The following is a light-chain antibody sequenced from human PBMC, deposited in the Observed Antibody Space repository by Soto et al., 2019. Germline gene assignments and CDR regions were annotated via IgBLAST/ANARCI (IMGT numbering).Light chain of an antibody. Sequence: EIVLTQSPATLSLSPGERATLSCRASQGVSSYLAWYQQKPGQAPKLLIYDASNMATGIPARFSGSGPGTDFTLTISRLEPEDFAVYYCQQRSNWYTFGQGTKLEIK. V-gene: IGKV3D-11*01. CDR2: DAS. CDR1: QGVSSY. CDR3: QQRSNWYT. J-gene: IGKJ2*01.